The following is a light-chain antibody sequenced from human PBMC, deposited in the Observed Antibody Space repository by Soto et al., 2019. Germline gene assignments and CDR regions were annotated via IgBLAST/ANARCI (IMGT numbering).Light chain of an antibody. CDR3: MQGTQWPWT. V-gene: IGKV2-30*01. Sequence: DAVLTHSPLSLPVTLGQPATISCRSSQSLLYSDGNTYLNWFQQRTGQSPRRLIYKVSHRDSGVTYRFSGSGSGTDFTLEISRVEAEDVGVYYCMQGTQWPWTFGQGTKVEVK. CDR1: QSLLYSDGNTY. CDR2: KVS. J-gene: IGKJ1*01.